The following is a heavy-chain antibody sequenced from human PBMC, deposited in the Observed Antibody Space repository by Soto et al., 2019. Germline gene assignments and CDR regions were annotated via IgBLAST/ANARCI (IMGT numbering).Heavy chain of an antibody. V-gene: IGHV4-59*01. CDR1: GGSISSYY. J-gene: IGHJ6*03. CDR3: ARDRSALYMDV. CDR2: IYYSGST. Sequence: SETLSLTCTVSGGSISSYYWSWNRQPPGKGLEWIGYIYYSGSTNYNPSLKSRVTISVDTSKNQFSLKLSSVTAADTAVYYCARDRSALYMDVWGKGTTVTVSS.